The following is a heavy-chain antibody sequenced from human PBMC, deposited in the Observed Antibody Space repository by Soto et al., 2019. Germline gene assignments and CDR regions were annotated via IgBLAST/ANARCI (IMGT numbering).Heavy chain of an antibody. CDR3: TGEVASGY. CDR1: GFTVCTYG. CDR2: ISRDGGTK. J-gene: IGHJ4*02. D-gene: IGHD2-8*02. Sequence: PGGSLRLSCAVSGFTVCTYGMHWVRQAPGKGLEWVAVISRDGGTKYYADSVKGRFTISRDNSRNTLFLEMNSLRGDDMAVYYCTGEVASGYWGQGTLVTVSS. V-gene: IGHV3-30*03.